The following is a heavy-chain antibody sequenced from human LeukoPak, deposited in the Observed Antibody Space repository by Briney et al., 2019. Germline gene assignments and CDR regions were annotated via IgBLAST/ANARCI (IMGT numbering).Heavy chain of an antibody. CDR2: IYYSWST. J-gene: IGHJ4*02. CDR1: GGSISSYY. V-gene: IGHV4-59*01. D-gene: IGHD3-16*01. CDR3: ASLPGGGGTGY. Sequence: SETLSLTCTVSGGSISSYYWSWIRQPPGKGLEWIGYIYYSWSTNYNPSLKSRVTISVDTSKNQFSLKLSSVTAADTAVYYCASLPGGGGTGYWGQGTLVTVSS.